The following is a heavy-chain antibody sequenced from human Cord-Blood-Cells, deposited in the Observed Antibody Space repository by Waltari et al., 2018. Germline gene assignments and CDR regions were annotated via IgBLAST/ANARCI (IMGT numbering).Heavy chain of an antibody. J-gene: IGHJ4*02. D-gene: IGHD1-1*01. CDR2: IIPIFVTA. CDR3: ARVDLNDEGFDY. V-gene: IGHV1-69*01. Sequence: QVQLVQSGAEVKKPGSSVKVSCKASGGTFSSYAISWVRQAPGQGLEWMGGIIPIFVTANYAQQFQGRVTITADESKSTAYMELSSLRSEDTAVYYWARVDLNDEGFDYWGQGTLVTVSS. CDR1: GGTFSSYA.